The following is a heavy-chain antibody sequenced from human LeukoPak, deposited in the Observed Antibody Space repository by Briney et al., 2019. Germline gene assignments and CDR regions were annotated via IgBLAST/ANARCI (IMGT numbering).Heavy chain of an antibody. V-gene: IGHV4-59*01. CDR3: ARYFGGKTLDF. CDR1: RGSISSYY. J-gene: IGHJ4*02. Sequence: SETLSLTCTVSRGSISSYYWSWIRQSPGKGLEWIGYVSDRGGTNYNPSLKSRVTISVDTSKNQFSLKLSSVTAADTAVYYCARYFGGKTLDFWGQGTLVTVSS. CDR2: VSDRGGT. D-gene: IGHD4-23*01.